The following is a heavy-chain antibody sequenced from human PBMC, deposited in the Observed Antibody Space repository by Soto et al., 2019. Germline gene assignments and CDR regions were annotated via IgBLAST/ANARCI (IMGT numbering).Heavy chain of an antibody. J-gene: IGHJ4*02. V-gene: IGHV1-69*13. CDR2: IIPIFGTA. Sequence: SVKVSCKASGGTFSSYAISWVRQAPGQGLEWMGGIIPIFGTANYAQKFQGRVTITADESTSTASMELSSLRSEDTAVYYCARDHYDDSSGYPTRFDYWGQGTLLTVSS. CDR3: ARDHYDDSSGYPTRFDY. CDR1: GGTFSSYA. D-gene: IGHD3-22*01.